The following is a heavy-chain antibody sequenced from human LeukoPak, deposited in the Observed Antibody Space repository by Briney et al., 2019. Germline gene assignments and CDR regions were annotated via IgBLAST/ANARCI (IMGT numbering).Heavy chain of an antibody. V-gene: IGHV4-34*10. J-gene: IGHJ5*02. CDR2: INHSGST. Sequence: SETLSLTCAVYGGSFSGYYWSWIRQPPGKGLEWIGEINHSGSTNYNPSLKSRVTMSVDTSKNHSYLRLTSVTAADTAVYYCARDFWSDHSWFDPWGQGTLVTVSS. CDR1: GGSFSGYY. D-gene: IGHD3-3*01. CDR3: ARDFWSDHSWFDP.